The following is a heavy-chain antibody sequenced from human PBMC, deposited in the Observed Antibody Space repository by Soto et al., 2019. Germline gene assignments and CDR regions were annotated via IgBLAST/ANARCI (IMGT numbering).Heavy chain of an antibody. J-gene: IGHJ5*02. Sequence: QVVLQESGPGVVKPSDTLSLTCNVSGASLSRYYWSWIRQPPGKGLEWIGRIYATGDTDYNPSLKSRISMSVDMSKKQFSLTLRSVTAADTAIYYCVRDETKNLRDRFEPWGRGILVTVSS. CDR2: IYATGDT. D-gene: IGHD3-16*01. V-gene: IGHV4-4*07. CDR3: VRDETKNLRDRFEP. CDR1: GASLSRYY.